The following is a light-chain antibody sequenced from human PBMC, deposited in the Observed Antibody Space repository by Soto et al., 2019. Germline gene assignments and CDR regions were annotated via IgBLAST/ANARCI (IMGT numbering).Light chain of an antibody. V-gene: IGLV1-47*01. CDR1: SSNIGSNY. J-gene: IGLJ1*01. CDR2: RNN. CDR3: AAWDDSLSGRVYV. Sequence: QSVLTQPPSASGTPGQRVPISCSGSSSNIGSNYVYWYQQLPGTAPKLLIYRNNQRPSGVPDRFSGSKSGTSASLAISGLRSEDEADYYCAAWDDSLSGRVYVFGTGTKLTVL.